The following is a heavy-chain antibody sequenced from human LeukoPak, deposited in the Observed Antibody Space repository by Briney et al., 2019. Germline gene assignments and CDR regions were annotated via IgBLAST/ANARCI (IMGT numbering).Heavy chain of an antibody. V-gene: IGHV3-9*01. J-gene: IGHJ4*02. CDR2: ISWNSGSI. CDR3: ARENIVGATRRGRFDY. Sequence: SGGSLRLSCAASGFTFDDYAMHWVRQAPGKGLEWVSGISWNSGSIGYADSVKGRFTISRDNAKNSLYLQMNSLRAEDTAVYYCARENIVGATRRGRFDYWGQGTLVTVSS. CDR1: GFTFDDYA. D-gene: IGHD1-26*01.